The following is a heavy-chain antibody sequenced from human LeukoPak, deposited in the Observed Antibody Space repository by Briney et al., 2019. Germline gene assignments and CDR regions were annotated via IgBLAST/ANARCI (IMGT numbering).Heavy chain of an antibody. CDR1: SGSISSYY. D-gene: IGHD3-10*01. CDR3: ARDSNYYGSGSYQNWFDP. Sequence: SETLSLTCTVSSGSISSYYWSWIRQPPGKGLEWIAYIYYSGRTNYNPSLKSRVTISVDTSMNQFSLKLSSVTAADTAVYYCARDSNYYGSGSYQNWFDPWGQGTLVTVSS. J-gene: IGHJ5*02. CDR2: IYYSGRT. V-gene: IGHV4-59*01.